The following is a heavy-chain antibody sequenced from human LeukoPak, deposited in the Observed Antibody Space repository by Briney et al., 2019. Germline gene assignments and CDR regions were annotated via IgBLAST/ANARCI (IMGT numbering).Heavy chain of an antibody. J-gene: IGHJ3*02. V-gene: IGHV1-2*02. CDR2: INPNSGDT. D-gene: IGHD2-15*01. Sequence: ASVKVSCKASGYTFTGYYIHWVRQAPGQGLEWMGWINPNSGDTNYAQKFQGRVTMTRDTSISTAYMELSRLTSDDTAVYYCAALGYCSGGSRPRRGTFDIWGQGTMVTVSS. CDR1: GYTFTGYY. CDR3: AALGYCSGGSRPRRGTFDI.